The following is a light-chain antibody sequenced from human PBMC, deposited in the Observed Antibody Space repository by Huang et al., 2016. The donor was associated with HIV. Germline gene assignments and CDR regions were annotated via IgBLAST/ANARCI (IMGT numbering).Light chain of an antibody. Sequence: EIVLTQSPGTLSLSPGDRATLSCRASPGVSSNYLAWYQQKPGQAPRLLIYGASSRATDLPDRFSGSGSGRDFTLTISRLEPEDFAVYYCQQYGRSLTFGGGTKVEIK. CDR1: PGVSSNY. V-gene: IGKV3-20*01. CDR3: QQYGRSLT. J-gene: IGKJ4*01. CDR2: GAS.